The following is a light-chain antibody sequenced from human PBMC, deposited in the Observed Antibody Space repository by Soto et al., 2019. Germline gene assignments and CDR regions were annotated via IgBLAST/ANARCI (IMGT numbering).Light chain of an antibody. J-gene: IGLJ3*02. CDR3: SSYTSSSTWV. CDR1: SSDVGGYNY. Sequence: QSVLTQPASVSGSPGQSITISCTGTSSDVGGYNYVSWYQQHPGKAPKLMIYDVSNRPSGVSNRFSGSKSDNTASLTISGLQAEDEDDYYCSSYTSSSTWVFGGGTKLTVL. V-gene: IGLV2-14*03. CDR2: DVS.